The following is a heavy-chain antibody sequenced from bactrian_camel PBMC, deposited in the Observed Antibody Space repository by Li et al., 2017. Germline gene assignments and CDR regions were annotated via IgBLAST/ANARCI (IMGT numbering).Heavy chain of an antibody. Sequence: VQLVESGGGSVQPGGSLRLSCGASGYTYSSNCMGWFRQAPGKEREGVAVIYTGGRGEYYDDSVQGRFTISRDDDKTAVYLQMNDLQPEDTGLYYCAARLACYEDDYRRSETFGYWGQGTQVTVS. J-gene: IGHJ6*01. CDR3: AARLACYEDDYRRSETFGY. D-gene: IGHD4*01. V-gene: IGHV3S40*01. CDR2: IYTGGRGE. CDR1: GYTYSSNC.